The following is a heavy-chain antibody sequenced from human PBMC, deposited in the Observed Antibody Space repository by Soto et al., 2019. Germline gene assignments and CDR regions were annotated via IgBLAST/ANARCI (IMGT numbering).Heavy chain of an antibody. CDR1: GASISNADYY. J-gene: IGHJ3*02. V-gene: IGHV4-30-4*01. CDR2: IYYSGNT. D-gene: IGHD3-22*01. Sequence: SETLSLTCTVSGASISNADYYWSWIRQPPGKGLVWIGYIYYSGNTYYYPSLESRVTLSLDTSKNQFSRRLNYVTAADTAVYYCAREGMNDSSGYYGRAFDIWGKGTMVTV. CDR3: AREGMNDSSGYYGRAFDI.